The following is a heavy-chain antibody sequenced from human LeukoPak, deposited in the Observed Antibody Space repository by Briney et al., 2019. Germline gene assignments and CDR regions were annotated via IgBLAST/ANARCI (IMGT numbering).Heavy chain of an antibody. Sequence: GGSLRLSCAASGFTFSDHYMSWIRQAPGKGLEWVSYISGSGSTIYYADSVRGRFTISRDNAKNSLYLQMNSLRAEDTAVYYCARDRLHYGEYEKTFDYWGQGTLVTVSS. CDR2: ISGSGSTI. CDR3: ARDRLHYGEYEKTFDY. V-gene: IGHV3-11*04. D-gene: IGHD4-17*01. J-gene: IGHJ4*02. CDR1: GFTFSDHY.